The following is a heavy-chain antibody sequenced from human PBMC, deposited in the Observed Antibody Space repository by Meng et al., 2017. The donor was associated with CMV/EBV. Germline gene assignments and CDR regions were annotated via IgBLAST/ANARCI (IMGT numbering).Heavy chain of an antibody. D-gene: IGHD6-19*01. CDR3: AHQDQWLAPSYGMDV. V-gene: IGHV2-5*01. J-gene: IGHJ6*02. Sequence: SGPTLVKPTQTLTLTCTFSGFSLSTSGVGVGWIRQPPGKALEWLALIYWNDDKRYSPSLKSRLTITKDTSKNQVVLTMTNTDPVDTATYYCAHQDQWLAPSYGMDVWGQGTTVTVSS. CDR1: GFSLSTSGVG. CDR2: IYWNDDK.